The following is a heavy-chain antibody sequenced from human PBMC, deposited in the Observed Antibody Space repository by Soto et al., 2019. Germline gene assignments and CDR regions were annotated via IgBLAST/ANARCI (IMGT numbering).Heavy chain of an antibody. Sequence: GESLKISCAASGFTFSSYWMSWVRQAPGKGLEWVANIKQDGSEKYYVDSVKGRFTISRDNAKNSLYLQMNSLRAEDTAVYYCARDLLEPVLWFGELLGYWGQGTLVTVSS. J-gene: IGHJ4*02. CDR2: IKQDGSEK. V-gene: IGHV3-7*01. CDR3: ARDLLEPVLWFGELLGY. CDR1: GFTFSSYW. D-gene: IGHD3-10*01.